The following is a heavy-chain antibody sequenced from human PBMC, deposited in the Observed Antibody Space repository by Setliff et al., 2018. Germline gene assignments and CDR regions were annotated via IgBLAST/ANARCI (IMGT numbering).Heavy chain of an antibody. Sequence: LRLSCVGSKFTFSSSSMTWVRQAPGKGLEWVSAINSGGSTYYADSVKGRFTISRDNSKNTLYLQMNSLRAEDTAVYYCAKDGSGSYDYLDDWGQGTLVTVSS. D-gene: IGHD6-13*01. CDR1: KFTFSSSS. V-gene: IGHV3-23*01. CDR3: AKDGSGSYDYLDD. CDR2: INSGGST. J-gene: IGHJ4*02.